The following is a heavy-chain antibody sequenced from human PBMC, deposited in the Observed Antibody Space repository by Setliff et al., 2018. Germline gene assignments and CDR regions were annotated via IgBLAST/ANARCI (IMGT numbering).Heavy chain of an antibody. CDR3: ARDGSPPYYNFWSGYPDNYYMDV. CDR2: ISAYNGNT. CDR1: GYTFTSYG. J-gene: IGHJ6*03. V-gene: IGHV1-18*01. Sequence: ASVKVSCKASGYTFTSYGISWVRQAPGQGLEWMGWISAYNGNTNYAQKLQGRVTMTTDTSTSTAYMELRSLRSDDTAVYYCARDGSPPYYNFWSGYPDNYYMDVWSKGTTVTVS. D-gene: IGHD3-3*01.